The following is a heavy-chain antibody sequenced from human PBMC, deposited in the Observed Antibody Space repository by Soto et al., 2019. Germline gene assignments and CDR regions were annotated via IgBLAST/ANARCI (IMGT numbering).Heavy chain of an antibody. CDR2: ISYDGSNK. CDR1: GFTFSSYG. CDR3: AKSRVRGVIITPNYYYYYGMDV. D-gene: IGHD3-10*01. J-gene: IGHJ6*02. V-gene: IGHV3-30*18. Sequence: GGSMRLSCAASGFTFSSYGMHWVRQAPGKGLEWVAVISYDGSNKYYADSVKGRFTISRDNSKNTLYLQMNSLRAEDTAVYYCAKSRVRGVIITPNYYYYYGMDVWGQGTTVTVSS.